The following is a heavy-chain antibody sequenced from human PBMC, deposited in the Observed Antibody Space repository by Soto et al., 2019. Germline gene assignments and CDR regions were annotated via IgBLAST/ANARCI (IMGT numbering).Heavy chain of an antibody. J-gene: IGHJ3*02. V-gene: IGHV3-30*18. Sequence: GGSLRLSCAASGFTFSSYGMHWVRQAPGKGLEWVAVISYDGSNKYYADSVKGRFTISRDNSKNTLYLQMNSLRAEDTAVYYCAKDYYDSRAAIDIWGQGTMVTVSS. D-gene: IGHD3-22*01. CDR1: GFTFSSYG. CDR3: AKDYYDSRAAIDI. CDR2: ISYDGSNK.